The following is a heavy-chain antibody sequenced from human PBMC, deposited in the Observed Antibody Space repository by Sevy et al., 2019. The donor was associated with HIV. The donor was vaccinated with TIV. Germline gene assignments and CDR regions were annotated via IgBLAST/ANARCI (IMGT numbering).Heavy chain of an antibody. D-gene: IGHD4-4*01. CDR1: GFTFNFHG. V-gene: IGHV3-30*02. CDR3: ARETDNSARWLDP. J-gene: IGHJ5*02. CDR2: LWHDGSNK. Sequence: GGSLRLSCAASGFTFNFHGMHWVRLAPGKGLEWVAFLWHDGSNKYMADSVKGRFTISRDNSKNTLFLQMNSLTVEDTAVYYSARETDNSARWLDPWVQGTLVTVSS.